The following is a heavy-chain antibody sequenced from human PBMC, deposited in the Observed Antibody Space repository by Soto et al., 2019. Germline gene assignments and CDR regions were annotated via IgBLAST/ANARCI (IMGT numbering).Heavy chain of an antibody. V-gene: IGHV4-34*01. J-gene: IGHJ3*02. CDR2: INHSGST. Sequence: QVQQWGAGLLKPSETLSLTCAVYGGSFSGYYWSWIRQPPGKGLEWIGEINHSGSTNYNPSLKSRVTISVDTSKNQFSLKLSSVTAADTAVYYCARGGGESPSGAFDIWGQGTMVTVSS. CDR3: ARGGGESPSGAFDI. CDR1: GGSFSGYY. D-gene: IGHD3-10*01.